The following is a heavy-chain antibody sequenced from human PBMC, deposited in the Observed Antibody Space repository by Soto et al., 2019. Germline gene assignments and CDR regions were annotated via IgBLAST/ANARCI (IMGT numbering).Heavy chain of an antibody. J-gene: IGHJ4*02. Sequence: QVHLVQSGAEVKKPGASVKVSCKASGYTFTSYGITWVRQAPGQGLEWMGWISAHNGNTDYAQKLQGRVIVTRDTPTSTAYTELRRLRSDDTAVYYWARGRYGDYWGQGALVTVSS. CDR1: GYTFTSYG. CDR3: ARGRYGDY. CDR2: ISAHNGNT. D-gene: IGHD1-1*01. V-gene: IGHV1-18*01.